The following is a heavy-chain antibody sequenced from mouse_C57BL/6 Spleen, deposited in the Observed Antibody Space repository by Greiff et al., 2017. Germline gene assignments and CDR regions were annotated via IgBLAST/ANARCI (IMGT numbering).Heavy chain of an antibody. CDR1: GFSLTSYG. CDR2: IWSDGST. V-gene: IGHV2-6*03. D-gene: IGHD2-10*01. J-gene: IGHJ4*01. CDR3: ARASYGNPPMDD. Sequence: VQLQQSGPGLVAPSQSLSITCTVSGFSLTSYGVHWVRQPPGKGLEWLVVIWSDGSTTYNSALKSRLSISKDNAKSQVFLKMNSLQTDDTAMYYCARASYGNPPMDDWGQGTSVTVSS.